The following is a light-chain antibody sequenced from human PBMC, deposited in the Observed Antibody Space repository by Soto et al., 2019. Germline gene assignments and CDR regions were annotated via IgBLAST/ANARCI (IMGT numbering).Light chain of an antibody. CDR3: QHYDHSPLT. V-gene: IGKV3-15*01. CDR2: ASS. Sequence: EIGMTQSPATLSVSPGERVTLSCMASQSVRSNLAWYQQIPGQAPRLLIYASSTRATGIPDRFSGSGSGTEVTLTIRSLQSEDFAIYSCQHYDHSPLTFGGGTQGEIK. J-gene: IGKJ4*01. CDR1: QSVRSN.